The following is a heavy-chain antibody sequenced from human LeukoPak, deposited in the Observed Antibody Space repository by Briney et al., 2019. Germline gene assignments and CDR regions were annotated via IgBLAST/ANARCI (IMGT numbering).Heavy chain of an antibody. J-gene: IGHJ4*02. CDR1: GGSFSGYY. V-gene: IGHV4-34*01. Sequence: PSETLSLTCAVYGGSFSGYYWSWIRQPPGKGLEWIGEINHSGSTNYNPSLKSRVTISVDTSKNQFSLKLSSVTAADTAVYYCARGGYSYGPHLDYWGQGTLVTVSS. CDR2: INHSGST. D-gene: IGHD5-18*01. CDR3: ARGGYSYGPHLDY.